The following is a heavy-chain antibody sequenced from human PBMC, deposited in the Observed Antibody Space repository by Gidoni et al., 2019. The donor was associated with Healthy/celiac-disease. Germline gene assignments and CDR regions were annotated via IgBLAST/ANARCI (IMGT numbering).Heavy chain of an antibody. Sequence: QVQLVQSGAAVKKPGASVKVSCKVSGYTLTELAMHWVRQAPGKGLEWMGGFDPEDGETIYAQKFQGRVTMTEDTSTDTAYMELSSLRSEDTAVYYCATDLYGSGRTYYYYYGMDVWGQGTTVTVSS. CDR3: ATDLYGSGRTYYYYYGMDV. CDR2: FDPEDGET. CDR1: GYTLTELA. J-gene: IGHJ6*02. D-gene: IGHD3-10*01. V-gene: IGHV1-24*01.